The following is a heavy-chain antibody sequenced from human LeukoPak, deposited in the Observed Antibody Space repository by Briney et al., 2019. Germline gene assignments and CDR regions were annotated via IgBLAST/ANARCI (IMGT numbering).Heavy chain of an antibody. V-gene: IGHV1-18*01. D-gene: IGHD2-21*02. CDR3: ASTIGGDLYYYYYMDV. Sequence: ASVKVSCKASGYTFTSYGISWVRQAPGQGLEWMGWISAYNGNTNYAQKLQGRVTMTTDTSTSTAYMELRSLRSDDTAVYYCASTIGGDLYYYYYMDVWGKGTTVTVSS. CDR2: ISAYNGNT. CDR1: GYTFTSYG. J-gene: IGHJ6*03.